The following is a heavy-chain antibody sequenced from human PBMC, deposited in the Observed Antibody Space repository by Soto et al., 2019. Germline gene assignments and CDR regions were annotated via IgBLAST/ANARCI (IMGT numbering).Heavy chain of an antibody. J-gene: IGHJ2*01. V-gene: IGHV1-8*01. Sequence: GASVKVSCKAAKYTLTDFDIIWLRQATGQGLEWMEWMNPNSGSSGSAQKFQGRITMTRHTSISTAYLQWSSLKASDTAMYYCARQLLATVPDHSSYWYFDLWGRGTLVTVSS. CDR3: ARQLLATVPDHSSYWYFDL. CDR2: MNPNSGSS. CDR1: KYTLTDFD. D-gene: IGHD4-17*01.